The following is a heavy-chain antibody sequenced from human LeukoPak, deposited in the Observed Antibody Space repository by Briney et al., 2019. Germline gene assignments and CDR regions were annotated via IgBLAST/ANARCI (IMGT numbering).Heavy chain of an antibody. CDR1: GFTFGTYA. D-gene: IGHD6-25*01. CDR3: ARDPIAAGPDYFDY. Sequence: GRSLRLSCSASGFTFGTYAMHWVRQAPGKGLEWVAVIFDERNKFVADSVKGRFTISRDNFKNTLYLQMNSLRDEDAAVYYCARDPIAAGPDYFDYWGQGTLVTVSS. CDR2: IFDERNK. V-gene: IGHV3-30*04. J-gene: IGHJ4*02.